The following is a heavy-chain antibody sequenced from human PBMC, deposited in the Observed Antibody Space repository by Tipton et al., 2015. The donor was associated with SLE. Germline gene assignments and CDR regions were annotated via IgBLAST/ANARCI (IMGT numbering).Heavy chain of an antibody. Sequence: SLRLSCAASGFTVTTNYMNWVRQSPGKGLEWVSIIYSDGTTQYADSVKGRFTISRDNSKNTLYLQMNSLTAEDTAVNYCAKGGETGGYDPQHWGQGTLVTVSS. CDR3: AKGGETGGYDPQH. V-gene: IGHV3-53*01. CDR2: IYSDGTT. CDR1: GFTVTTNY. D-gene: IGHD5-12*01. J-gene: IGHJ1*01.